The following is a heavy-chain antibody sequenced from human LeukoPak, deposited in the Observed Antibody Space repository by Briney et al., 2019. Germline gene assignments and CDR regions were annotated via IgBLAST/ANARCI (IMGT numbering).Heavy chain of an antibody. CDR2: IRSKAYGGTT. J-gene: IGHJ4*02. CDR1: GFTFGDYA. Sequence: GRSLRLSCTASGFTFGDYAMSWVRQAPGKELEWVGFIRSKAYGGTTEYAASVKGRFTISRDDSKSIAYLQMNSLKTEDTAVYYCTRALYCSGGSCWPFDYWGQGTLVTVSS. CDR3: TRALYCSGGSCWPFDY. D-gene: IGHD2-15*01. V-gene: IGHV3-49*04.